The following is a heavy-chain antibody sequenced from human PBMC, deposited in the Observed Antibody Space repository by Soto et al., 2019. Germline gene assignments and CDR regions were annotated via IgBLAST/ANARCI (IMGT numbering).Heavy chain of an antibody. Sequence: ASVKVSCKASGGTFSSYAISWVRQAPGQGLEWMGGIIPIFGTANYAQKFQGRVTITADESTSTAYMELSSLRSEDTAVYYCAREIQRGYSYGPYYYYYYGMDVWGQGTTVTVSS. CDR2: IIPIFGTA. V-gene: IGHV1-69*13. D-gene: IGHD5-18*01. CDR3: AREIQRGYSYGPYYYYYYGMDV. CDR1: GGTFSSYA. J-gene: IGHJ6*02.